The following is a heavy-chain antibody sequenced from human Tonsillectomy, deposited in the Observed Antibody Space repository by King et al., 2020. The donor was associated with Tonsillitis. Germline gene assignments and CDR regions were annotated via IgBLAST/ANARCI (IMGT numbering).Heavy chain of an antibody. CDR1: GGSISSYY. J-gene: IGHJ4*02. CDR3: ARLRSSSWSLLFDY. Sequence: QLQESGPGLVKPSETLSLTCTVSGGSISSYYWSWIRQPPGKGLEWIGYIYYSGSTNYNPSLKSRVTISVDTSKNQFSLKLSSVTAADTAVYYCARLRSSSWSLLFDYWGQGTLVTVSS. V-gene: IGHV4-59*08. CDR2: IYYSGST. D-gene: IGHD6-13*01.